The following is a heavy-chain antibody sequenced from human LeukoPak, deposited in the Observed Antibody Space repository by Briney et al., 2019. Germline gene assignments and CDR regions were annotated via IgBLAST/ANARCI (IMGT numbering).Heavy chain of an antibody. CDR1: GFTFCSYA. V-gene: IGHV3-23*01. J-gene: IGHJ5*02. CDR3: ATPLPYYSDSSGYPNWFDP. D-gene: IGHD3-22*01. CDR2: ISNRGGVT. Sequence: PGGSLRLSCAASGFTFCSYAMSWVRQAPGKGLEWVLGISNRGGVTYYADAVKGRFTISRDNSKNTLYLQMNSLRDEDTAVYYCATPLPYYSDSSGYPNWFDPWGQGTLVTVSS.